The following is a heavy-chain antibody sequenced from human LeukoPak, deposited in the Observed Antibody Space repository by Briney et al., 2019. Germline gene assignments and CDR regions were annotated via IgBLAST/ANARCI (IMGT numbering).Heavy chain of an antibody. CDR3: ARLDTSGYYYYGMDV. J-gene: IGHJ6*02. CDR2: IDPSDSYS. Sequence: GESLRISCRDSGHNLRTHYINWLRQMPGKGLEWMGRIDPSDSYSDYSPSFQGQVIISADRSISTVYLQWSSLKASDTAMYYCARLDTSGYYYYGMDVWGQGTTVTVSS. CDR1: GHNLRTHY. D-gene: IGHD3-22*01. V-gene: IGHV5-10-1*04.